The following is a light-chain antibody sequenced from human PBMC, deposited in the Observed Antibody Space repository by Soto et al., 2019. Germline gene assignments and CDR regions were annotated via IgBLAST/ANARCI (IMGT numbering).Light chain of an antibody. CDR1: QSISTY. V-gene: IGKV1-39*01. CDR3: QQSYRTPVT. CDR2: GAS. Sequence: DIQMTQSQSSLSASVGDRVTITCRASQSISTYLNWYQQKPGRAPNLLIYGASSLQSGVPSRFSGSGSGTDFTLTITSLQPEDFATYYCQQSYRTPVTFGQGTKLEIK. J-gene: IGKJ2*01.